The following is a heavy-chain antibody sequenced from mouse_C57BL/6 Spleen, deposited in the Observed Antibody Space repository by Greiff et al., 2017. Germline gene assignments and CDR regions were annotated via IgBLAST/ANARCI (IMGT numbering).Heavy chain of an antibody. CDR3: AILSAMVTTRAD. D-gene: IGHD2-2*01. J-gene: IGHJ3*01. CDR2: ISDGGSYT. Sequence: EVQLVESGGGLVKPGGSLKLSCAASGFTFSSYAMSWVRQTPEKRLEWVATISDGGSYTYYPDNVKGRFTISRDNAKNNLYLQMSHLKSEDTAMYYCAILSAMVTTRADWGQGTLVTVSA. CDR1: GFTFSSYA. V-gene: IGHV5-4*01.